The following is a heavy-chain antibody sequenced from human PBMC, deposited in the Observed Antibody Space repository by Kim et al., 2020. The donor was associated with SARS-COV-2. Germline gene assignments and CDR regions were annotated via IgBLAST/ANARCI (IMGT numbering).Heavy chain of an antibody. D-gene: IGHD4-4*01. V-gene: IGHV3-23*01. Sequence: DSVKGRFTISRDNSKNTLYLQMNSLRAEDTTVYYGASDSDLGYYYYGMGVWGQGTTVTVSS. CDR3: ASDSDLGYYYYGMGV. J-gene: IGHJ6*02.